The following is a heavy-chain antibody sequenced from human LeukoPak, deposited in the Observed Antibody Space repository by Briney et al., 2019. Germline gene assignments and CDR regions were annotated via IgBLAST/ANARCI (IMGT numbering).Heavy chain of an antibody. V-gene: IGHV4-39*01. CDR2: VHYTGTT. J-gene: IGHJ5*02. CDR3: ARHIAMVRGGFDP. CDR1: RGSIKSSDFF. D-gene: IGHD3-10*01. Sequence: SETLSLTCTVSRGSIKSSDFFWGWIRQPPGKGLEWIGTVHYTGTTYYNPSLNSRLTIFADTSENQFSLTLTSVTAADTAVYYCARHIAMVRGGFDPWGQGNVVTVSS.